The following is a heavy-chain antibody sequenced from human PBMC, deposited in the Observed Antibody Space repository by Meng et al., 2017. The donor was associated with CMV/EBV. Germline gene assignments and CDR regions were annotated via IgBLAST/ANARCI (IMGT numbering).Heavy chain of an antibody. V-gene: IGHV3-30*02. Sequence: GESLKISCAASGFTFSSYGMHWVRQAPGKGLEWVAFIRYDGSNKYYADSVKGRFTISRDNSKNTLYLQMNSLRAEDTAVYYCAKDDLKYDFWSGYYSFDHYYYYDMDVWGQGTTVNVSS. D-gene: IGHD3-3*01. CDR3: AKDDLKYDFWSGYYSFDHYYYYDMDV. CDR1: GFTFSSYG. J-gene: IGHJ6*02. CDR2: IRYDGSNK.